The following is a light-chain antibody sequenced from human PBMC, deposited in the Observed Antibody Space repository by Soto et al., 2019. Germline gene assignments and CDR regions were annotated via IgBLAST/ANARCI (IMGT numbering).Light chain of an antibody. Sequence: QAVVTQEPSLSVSPAGTVTLTCGLNSGSVSTDNYPSWYQQTPGQAPRTLIYSTNTRSSGVPARFSGSILGSKAALTIAGAQADDESDYYCVLYMGRGISMFGGGTKVTVL. CDR3: VLYMGRGISM. J-gene: IGLJ3*02. CDR2: STN. V-gene: IGLV8-61*01. CDR1: SGSVSTDNY.